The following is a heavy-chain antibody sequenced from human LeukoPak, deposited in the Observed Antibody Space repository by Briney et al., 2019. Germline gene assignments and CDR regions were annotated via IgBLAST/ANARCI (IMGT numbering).Heavy chain of an antibody. CDR3: ARDGLYCSGGSCYSAPYDY. Sequence: GGSLRLSCAASGFTVSSNYMSWVRQAPGKGLEWVSVIYSGGSTYYADSVKGRFTISRDNSKNTLYLQMNSLRAEDTAVYYCARDGLYCSGGSCYSAPYDYWGQGTLVTVSS. V-gene: IGHV3-53*01. D-gene: IGHD2-15*01. CDR2: IYSGGST. CDR1: GFTVSSNY. J-gene: IGHJ4*02.